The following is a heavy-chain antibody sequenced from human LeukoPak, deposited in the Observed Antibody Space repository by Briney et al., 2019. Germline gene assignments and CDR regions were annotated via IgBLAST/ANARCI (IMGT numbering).Heavy chain of an antibody. Sequence: GGSLRLSCAASGFTFSSYGMLWVRQAPGKGLEWVAFTQYDGSYKHYADSVKGRFTVSRDNSKNTLYLQMNSLRAEDTAVYYCAKYRSYYGSGIDYWGQGTLVTVSS. CDR1: GFTFSSYG. D-gene: IGHD3-10*01. J-gene: IGHJ4*02. V-gene: IGHV3-30*02. CDR2: TQYDGSYK. CDR3: AKYRSYYGSGIDY.